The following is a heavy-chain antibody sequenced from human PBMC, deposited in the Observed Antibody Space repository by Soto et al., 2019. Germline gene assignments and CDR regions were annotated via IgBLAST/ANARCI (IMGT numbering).Heavy chain of an antibody. CDR3: AQGRMFGANYYDSSGYSFDI. V-gene: IGHV3-30-3*01. D-gene: IGHD3-22*01. Sequence: PEGSRRLSCAASGFTFSSYAMHWVRQAPGTGLEWVAVISYEGSNKYYADPVKGRFTISRDNAKNTLYLQMNSLRAGDTAVYYCAQGRMFGANYYDSSGYSFDIWGQGTMVTGSS. CDR2: ISYEGSNK. CDR1: GFTFSSYA. J-gene: IGHJ3*02.